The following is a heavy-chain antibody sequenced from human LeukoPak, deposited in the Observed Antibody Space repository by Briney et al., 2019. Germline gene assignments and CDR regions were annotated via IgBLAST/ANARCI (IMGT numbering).Heavy chain of an antibody. D-gene: IGHD2-2*02. V-gene: IGHV4-61*02. J-gene: IGHJ5*02. CDR3: ARGRGSCSSTSCYIWFDP. CDR1: GGSISSGSYY. Sequence: SQTLSLTCTVSGGSISSGSYYWSWIRQPAGKGLEWIGRIYTSGSTNYNPSLKSRVTISVDTSKNQFSLKPSSVTAADTAVYYCARGRGSCSSTSCYIWFDPWGQGTLVTVSS. CDR2: IYTSGST.